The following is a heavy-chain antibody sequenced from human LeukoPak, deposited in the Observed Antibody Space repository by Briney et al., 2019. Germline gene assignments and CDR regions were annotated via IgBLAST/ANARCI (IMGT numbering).Heavy chain of an antibody. CDR3: ARTNSGIAAAGTSSDYYYGMDV. J-gene: IGHJ6*02. D-gene: IGHD6-13*01. Sequence: PETLSLTCAVYGGSFSGYYWSWIRQPPGKGLEWIGEINHSGSTNYNPSLKSRVTISVDTSKNQFSLKLSSVTAADTAVYYCARTNSGIAAAGTSSDYYYGMDVWGQGTTVTVSS. CDR1: GGSFSGYY. CDR2: INHSGST. V-gene: IGHV4-34*01.